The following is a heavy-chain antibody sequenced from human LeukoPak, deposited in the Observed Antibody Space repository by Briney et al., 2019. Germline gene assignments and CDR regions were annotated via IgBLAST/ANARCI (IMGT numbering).Heavy chain of an antibody. Sequence: GGSLRLSCAASGFTFCIYGMHWVRQAPGKGLEWVAAIIYDGSNKYYADSVKGRFTISRDNSKNTLDLQMSSLRAEDTAVYYCAKDPSYTAAGIDYWGQGTLVTVSS. J-gene: IGHJ4*02. V-gene: IGHV3-30*18. CDR3: AKDPSYTAAGIDY. D-gene: IGHD6-13*01. CDR2: IIYDGSNK. CDR1: GFTFCIYG.